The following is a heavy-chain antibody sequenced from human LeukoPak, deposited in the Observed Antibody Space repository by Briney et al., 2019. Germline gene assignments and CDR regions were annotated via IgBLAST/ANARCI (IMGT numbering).Heavy chain of an antibody. CDR2: IYYSGST. CDR3: ARVDCSSTSCPSPSAGAFDI. Sequence: PSETLSLTCTVSGGSISSGGYYWSWIRQHPGKGLEWIGYIYYSGSTYYNPSLKSRVTISVDTSKNQFSLKLSSVTAADTAEYYCARVDCSSTSCPSPSAGAFDIWGQGTMVTVSS. V-gene: IGHV4-31*03. J-gene: IGHJ3*02. CDR1: GGSISSGGYY. D-gene: IGHD2-2*01.